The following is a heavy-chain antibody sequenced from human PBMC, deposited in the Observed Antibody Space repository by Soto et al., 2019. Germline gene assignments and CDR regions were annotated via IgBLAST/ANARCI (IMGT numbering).Heavy chain of an antibody. CDR3: ARVGQWGGMDV. V-gene: IGHV1-3*05. Sequence: QVQCVQSGAEEKKPGASVKVSCKASGYTFTNYAIHWVRQAPAQSLEWMGWINSGNGNTKYSQTLQGRVTITRDTSASTAYMELSSLRSEDTAVYYCARVGQWGGMDVWGQGTTVTVSS. D-gene: IGHD1-26*01. J-gene: IGHJ6*02. CDR1: GYTFTNYA. CDR2: INSGNGNT.